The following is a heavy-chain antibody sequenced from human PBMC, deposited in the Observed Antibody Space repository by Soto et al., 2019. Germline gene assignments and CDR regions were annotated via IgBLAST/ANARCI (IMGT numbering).Heavy chain of an antibody. CDR3: TDMLGQWLPRD. CDR1: GGSISGSSYY. Sequence: SETLSLNCTVSGGSISGSSYYWGLIRQPPGKGLDWMGTIYYIGAAYYNPYLQSRVTISVDASRNQFSMRLNSVTAADTDVYYCTDMLGQWLPRDWGQGTVVTVS. D-gene: IGHD6-19*01. V-gene: IGHV4-39*01. CDR2: IYYIGAA. J-gene: IGHJ4*02.